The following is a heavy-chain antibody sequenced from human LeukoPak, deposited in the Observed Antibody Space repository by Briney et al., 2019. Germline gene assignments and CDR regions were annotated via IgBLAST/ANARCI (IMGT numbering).Heavy chain of an antibody. V-gene: IGHV3-23*01. D-gene: IGHD3-10*02. J-gene: IGHJ4*02. CDR1: GFTFSSYA. CDR3: AKDMFLVGFFDY. CDR2: ISGSGGST. Sequence: GGSLRLSCAASGFTFSSYAMSWVRQAPGKGLEWVSAISGSGGSTYYADSVKGRFTISRDNSKNTLYLQMNSLRAKDTAVYYCAKDMFLVGFFDYWGQGTLVTVSS.